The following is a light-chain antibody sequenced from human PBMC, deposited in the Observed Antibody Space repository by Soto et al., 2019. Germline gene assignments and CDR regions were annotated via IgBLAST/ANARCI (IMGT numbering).Light chain of an antibody. Sequence: SVLTQPPSASGTPGQRVTISCSGSSSNIGNNDVYWYQQLPGTAPRLLMYSTNQRPSGVPDRFSGSKSGTSASLAISGLRSEDEADYYCAAWEDSLSGAYVFGTGTKVTV. V-gene: IGLV1-47*02. CDR1: SSNIGNND. CDR3: AAWEDSLSGAYV. J-gene: IGLJ1*01. CDR2: STN.